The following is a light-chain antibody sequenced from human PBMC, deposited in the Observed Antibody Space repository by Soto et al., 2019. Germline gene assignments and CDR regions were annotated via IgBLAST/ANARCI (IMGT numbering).Light chain of an antibody. V-gene: IGKV3-15*01. J-gene: IGKJ1*01. CDR2: RAS. Sequence: ETVLTQSTDTLSLSLGERATLSCRASQNIYSNIAWYQQRPGQAPRLLIYRASTRATGVPARFSGGGSGTEFTLTTSSLLSEDFTVNACLQYHNLWGFGQGTQVDIK. CDR3: LQYHNLWG. CDR1: QNIYSN.